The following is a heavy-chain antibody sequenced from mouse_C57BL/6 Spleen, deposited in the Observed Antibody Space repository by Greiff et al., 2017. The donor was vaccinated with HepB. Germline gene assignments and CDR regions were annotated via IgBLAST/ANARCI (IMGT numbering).Heavy chain of an antibody. CDR2: IDPSDSYT. V-gene: IGHV1-69*01. CDR1: GYTFTSYW. CDR3: ARGSAQGVAY. Sequence: QVQLQQPGAELVMPGASVKLSCKASGYTFTSYWMHWVKQRPGQGLEWIGEIDPSDSYTNYNQKFKGKSTLTVDKSSSTAYMQLSSLTSEDSAVYYCARGSAQGVAYWGRGTLVTVSA. J-gene: IGHJ3*01.